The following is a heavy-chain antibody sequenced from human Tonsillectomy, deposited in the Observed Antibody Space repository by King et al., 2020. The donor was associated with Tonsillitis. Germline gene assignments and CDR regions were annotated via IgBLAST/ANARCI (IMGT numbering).Heavy chain of an antibody. CDR1: GFTFSSYG. Sequence: HVQLVESGGGVVQPGRSLRLSCAASGFTFSSYGMHWVRQAPGKGLEWVAVIWYDGSNKYYADSVKGRFTISRDNSKNTLYLQMNSLRAEDTAVYYCARSPLRHYYYYMDVWGKGTTVTVSS. V-gene: IGHV3-33*08. J-gene: IGHJ6*03. CDR2: IWYDGSNK. CDR3: ARSPLRHYYYYMDV.